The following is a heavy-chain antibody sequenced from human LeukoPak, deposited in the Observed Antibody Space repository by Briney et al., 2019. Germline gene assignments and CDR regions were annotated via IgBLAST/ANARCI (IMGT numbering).Heavy chain of an antibody. CDR2: VSYDGSNK. CDR1: GFTFSSYG. D-gene: IGHD3-10*01. V-gene: IGHV3-30*18. Sequence: GVSLRLSCAASGFTFSSYGMHWVRQAPGKGLEWVAAVSYDGSNKYYADSVKGRFTISRDNSKNTMDLQMNSLRAEDTAVYYCAKEGYYGSGSFPDYWGQGALVTVSS. CDR3: AKEGYYGSGSFPDY. J-gene: IGHJ4*02.